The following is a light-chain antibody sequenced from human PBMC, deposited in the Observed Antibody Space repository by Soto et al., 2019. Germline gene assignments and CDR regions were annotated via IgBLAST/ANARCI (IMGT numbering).Light chain of an antibody. CDR1: QSLLHSNGNNF. V-gene: IGKV2-28*01. J-gene: IGKJ2*01. Sequence: DIVMTQSPLSLPVSPGEPASISCRSSQSLLHSNGNNFFDWYLQKPGQSPQLLTYLGSNRASGVPDRFSGTESGTDFTLKISRVEAEDVGVYYCMQALQTPYTFGQGTKLEIK. CDR3: MQALQTPYT. CDR2: LGS.